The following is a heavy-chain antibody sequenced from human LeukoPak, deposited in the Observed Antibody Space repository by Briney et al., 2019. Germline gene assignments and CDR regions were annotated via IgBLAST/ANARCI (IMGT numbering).Heavy chain of an antibody. Sequence: ASVKVSCKASGYTFTSHDINWVRQAPGQGLEWMGWMNPNSGNIGYAQKLQGRVTITRNTSISTAYMELSSLRSEDTAVYYCARGPGCISTSCPYYFDYWGQGTLVTVSS. J-gene: IGHJ4*02. D-gene: IGHD2-2*01. CDR1: GYTFTSHD. CDR3: ARGPGCISTSCPYYFDY. V-gene: IGHV1-8*03. CDR2: MNPNSGNI.